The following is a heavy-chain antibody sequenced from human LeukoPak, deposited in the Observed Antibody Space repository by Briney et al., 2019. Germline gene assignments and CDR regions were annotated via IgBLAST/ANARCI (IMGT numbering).Heavy chain of an antibody. V-gene: IGHV4-34*01. J-gene: IGHJ3*02. CDR3: GGYSNYAENAFNI. CDR2: INHSGST. D-gene: IGHD4-11*01. Sequence: SETLSLTCAVYGGSFSGYYWSWIRQPPGKGLEWIGEINHSGSTNYNPSLKSRVTISVDTSKNQFSLKLSSVTAADTAVYYCGGYSNYAENAFNIWGQGTMVTISS. CDR1: GGSFSGYY.